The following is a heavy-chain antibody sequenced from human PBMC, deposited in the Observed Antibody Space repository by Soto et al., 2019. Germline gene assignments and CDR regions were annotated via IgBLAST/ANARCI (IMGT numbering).Heavy chain of an antibody. CDR2: IYYSGST. Sequence: SETLSLTCTVSGGSISSGDYYWSWIRQPPGKGLEWIGYIYYSGSTYYNPSLKSRVTISVDTSKNQFSLKLSSVTAADTAGYFCARDPPCYGDYSYGMVVWDRGTTDTVSS. CDR1: GGSISSGDYY. J-gene: IGHJ6*02. V-gene: IGHV4-30-4*01. D-gene: IGHD4-17*01. CDR3: ARDPPCYGDYSYGMVV.